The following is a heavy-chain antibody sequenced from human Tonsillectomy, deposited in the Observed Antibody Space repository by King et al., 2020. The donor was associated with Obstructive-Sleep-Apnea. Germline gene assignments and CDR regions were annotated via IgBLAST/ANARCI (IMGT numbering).Heavy chain of an antibody. D-gene: IGHD3-16*01. J-gene: IGHJ4*02. CDR2: THPGDSDI. V-gene: IGHV5-51*01. Sequence: QLVQSRAEVKKPGESLKISRNGSAYRFTNYWIAWGRQMPGKGLEYMGITHPGDSDITYIPSSEGQGPLSADKSTNTAYLQCFSLKTSVTARYYCARQLRTRPDYYLDNWGQGTLVSVSS. CDR3: ARQLRTRPDYYLDN. CDR1: AYRFTNYW.